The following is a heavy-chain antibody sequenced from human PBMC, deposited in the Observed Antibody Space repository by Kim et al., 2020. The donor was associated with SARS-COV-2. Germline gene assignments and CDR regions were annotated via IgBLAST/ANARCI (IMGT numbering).Heavy chain of an antibody. J-gene: IGHJ4*02. CDR3: AKLKGYSSGWPIDY. CDR2: ISGRGGTT. V-gene: IGHV3-23*01. Sequence: GGSLRLSCAASGFTFSSYAMSWVRQAPGKGLDWVSAISGRGGTTYYADSVKGRFTISRDNSKNRMYLQMNSLRAEDTAVYYCAKLKGYSSGWPIDYWGQGTLVTVSS. CDR1: GFTFSSYA. D-gene: IGHD6-19*01.